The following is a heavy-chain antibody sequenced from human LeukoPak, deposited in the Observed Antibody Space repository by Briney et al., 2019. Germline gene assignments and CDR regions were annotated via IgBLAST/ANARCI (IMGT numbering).Heavy chain of an antibody. CDR1: GFTYNSYS. J-gene: IGHJ4*02. CDR3: ARASGDIVETATMGSY. D-gene: IGHD5-18*01. Sequence: PGGSLRLSCAASGFTYNSYSMNWVRQVPGKGLEWVSSISSSSSSIYYADSVKGRFTISRDNAKNSLYLQMNSLRAEDTAVYYCARASGDIVETATMGSYWGQGTLVTVSS. CDR2: ISSSSSSI. V-gene: IGHV3-21*01.